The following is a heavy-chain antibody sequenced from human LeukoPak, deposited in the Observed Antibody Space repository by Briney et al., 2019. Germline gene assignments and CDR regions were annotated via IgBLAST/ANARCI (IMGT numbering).Heavy chain of an antibody. J-gene: IGHJ5*02. D-gene: IGHD2-2*02. CDR3: ARYYIGYCATTYRYIGGFDP. V-gene: IGHV4-61*01. CDR1: GGSVSSGNYY. CDR2: IYYGGGT. Sequence: SETLSLTCTVSGGSVSSGNYYWSWIRQPPGKGLEWIGYIYYGGGTNYNPSLKSRVTISLDTSKNQFSLKMRSATAADTAVYYCARYYIGYCATTYRYIGGFDPWGQGTLVTVSA.